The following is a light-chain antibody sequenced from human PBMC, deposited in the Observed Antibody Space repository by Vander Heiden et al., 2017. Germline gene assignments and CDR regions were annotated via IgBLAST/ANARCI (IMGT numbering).Light chain of an antibody. CDR3: AAWDDSLSGLV. CDR2: RNN. J-gene: IGLJ3*02. Sequence: QSVLTQLPSASGTPGQRVTISCSGSSSNLGSNYVYWYQQLPGTAPKLLIYRNNQRPSGVPDRFSGSKSGTSASLAISGLRSEDEADYYCAAWDDSLSGLVFGGGTKLTVL. V-gene: IGLV1-47*01. CDR1: SSNLGSNY.